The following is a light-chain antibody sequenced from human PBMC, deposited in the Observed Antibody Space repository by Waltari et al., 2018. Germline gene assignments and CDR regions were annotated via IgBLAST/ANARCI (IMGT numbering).Light chain of an antibody. J-gene: IGKJ2*01. CDR3: HQYNDGPPFN. CDR2: DTS. V-gene: IGKV3-15*01. CDR1: QSVSSY. Sequence: EIVLTQSPATLSLSPGERATLSCRASQSVSSYLAWYQQRPGQAPGLLIYDTSNRATDIPARFSGSGSGTEFTLTISSLQSEDCAVYYCHQYNDGPPFNFGQGTKLEIK.